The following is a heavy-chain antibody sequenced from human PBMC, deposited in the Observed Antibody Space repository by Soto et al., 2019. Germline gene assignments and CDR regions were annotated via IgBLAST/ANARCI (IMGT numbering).Heavy chain of an antibody. D-gene: IGHD3-16*02. CDR3: TTDRDYDYIWGSYRLFDY. CDR1: GFTFSNAW. Sequence: PGGSLRLSCAASGFTFSNAWMSWVRQAPGKGLEWVGRIKSKTDGGTTDYAAPVKGRFTISRDDSKNTLYLQMNSLKTEDTAVYYCTTDRDYDYIWGSYRLFDYWGQGTLVTVSS. V-gene: IGHV3-15*01. J-gene: IGHJ4*02. CDR2: IKSKTDGGTT.